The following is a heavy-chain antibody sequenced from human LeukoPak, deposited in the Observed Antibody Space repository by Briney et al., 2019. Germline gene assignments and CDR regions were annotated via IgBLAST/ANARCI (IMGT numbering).Heavy chain of an antibody. CDR3: ARDERCDSSGYPFDY. D-gene: IGHD3-22*01. J-gene: IGHJ4*02. Sequence: ASVKVSCKASGYTFTGYFMHWVRQAPGQGLEWMGWINPNSGGTNYAQKFQGRVTMTRDTSISTAYIELSRLRSDDTAVYYCARDERCDSSGYPFDYWGQGTLVTVSS. V-gene: IGHV1-2*02. CDR1: GYTFTGYF. CDR2: INPNSGGT.